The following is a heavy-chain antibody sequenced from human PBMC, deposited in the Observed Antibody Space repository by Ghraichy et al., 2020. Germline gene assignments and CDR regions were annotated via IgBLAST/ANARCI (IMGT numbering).Heavy chain of an antibody. CDR3: ARGDYGSGSYGGAFDM. J-gene: IGHJ3*02. V-gene: IGHV3-9*01. CDR1: GFTFNNYG. Sequence: SLNISCVASGFTFNNYGMHWVRQVPGKGLEWVSGITWNSGAMDYADSVKGRFTISRDNAMKSLYLQMSSLRTEDAALYYCARGDYGSGSYGGAFDMWGQGTVVTVSS. CDR2: ITWNSGAM. D-gene: IGHD3-10*01.